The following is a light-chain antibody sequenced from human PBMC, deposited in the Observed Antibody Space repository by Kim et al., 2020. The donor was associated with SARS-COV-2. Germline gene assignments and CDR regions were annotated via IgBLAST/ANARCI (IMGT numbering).Light chain of an antibody. CDR1: SSNIGSNT. V-gene: IGLV1-44*01. CDR2: GND. Sequence: GQRGTISCSGSSSNIGSNTVNWSQQLPGTAPKLLIYGNDQRPSGVPDRFSGSKSGTSASLAISGLQSEDEADYYCAAGDDSLNGWVFGGGTKLTVL. CDR3: AAGDDSLNGWV. J-gene: IGLJ3*02.